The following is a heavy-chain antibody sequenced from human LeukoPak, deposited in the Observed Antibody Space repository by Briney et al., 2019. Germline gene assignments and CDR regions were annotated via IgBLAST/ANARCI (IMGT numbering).Heavy chain of an antibody. J-gene: IGHJ4*02. CDR2: ISGSDGST. V-gene: IGHV3-23*01. D-gene: IGHD6-13*01. CDR1: GFTFSSYA. Sequence: GGSLRLSCAASGFTFSSYAMSWVRQAPGKGLEWVSAISGSDGSTYYADSVKGRFTISRDNSKNTLYLQMNSLRAEDTAVYYCAKDSSSWYPLFWDYWGQGTLVTVSS. CDR3: AKDSSSWYPLFWDY.